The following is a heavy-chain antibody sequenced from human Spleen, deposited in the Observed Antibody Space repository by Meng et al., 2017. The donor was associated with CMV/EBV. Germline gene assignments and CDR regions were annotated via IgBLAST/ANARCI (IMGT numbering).Heavy chain of an antibody. CDR2: INQDGSKK. J-gene: IGHJ3*02. V-gene: IGHV3-7*03. CDR3: ARDKWELRDAFDI. Sequence: GESLKISCVASGFTFSNFWMDWVRQAPGKGLEWVANINQDGSKKYHMDSVKGRFTISRDNAKNSLFLQMNSLRAEDTAVYYCARDKWELRDAFDIWGQGTMVTVSS. CDR1: GFTFSNFW. D-gene: IGHD1-26*01.